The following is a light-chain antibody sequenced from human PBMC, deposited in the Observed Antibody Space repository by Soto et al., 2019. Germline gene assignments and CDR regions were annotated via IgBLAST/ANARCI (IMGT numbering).Light chain of an antibody. J-gene: IGKJ2*01. CDR2: AAS. V-gene: IGKV3-15*01. CDR1: QGISSE. Sequence: EIVMTQSPATLSPSAGERAALSCRASQGISSELTWYQQKPGQPPRLLIYAASTRPSGVPARFSGSGSGSDFTLTISRLQSEDFATYYCQQGVSLPLTFGPGTKLEI. CDR3: QQGVSLPLT.